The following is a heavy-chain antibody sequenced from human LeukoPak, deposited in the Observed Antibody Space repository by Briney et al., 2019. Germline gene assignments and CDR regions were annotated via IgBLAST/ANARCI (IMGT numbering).Heavy chain of an antibody. D-gene: IGHD5-24*01. CDR3: ARDQRRDGYNFS. CDR2: IIPILGIA. CDR1: GGTFSSYT. V-gene: IGHV1-69*04. J-gene: IGHJ5*02. Sequence: SVKVSXKASGGTFSSYTISWVRQAPGQGLEWMGRIIPILGIANYAQKFQGRVTITADKSTSTAYMELSSLRSEDTAVYYCARDQRRDGYNFSWGQGTLVTVSS.